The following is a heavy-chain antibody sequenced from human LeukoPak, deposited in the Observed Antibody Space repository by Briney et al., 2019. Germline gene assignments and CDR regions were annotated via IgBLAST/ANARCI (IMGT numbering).Heavy chain of an antibody. CDR1: EFSVGSNY. V-gene: IGHV3-23*01. CDR2: ISGSGGRT. CDR3: AKDTTYDSSGYYEYYFDY. Sequence: PGGSLRLSCAASEFSVGSNYMTWVRQAPGKGLEWVSAISGSGGRTYYADSVKGRFTISRDNSKNTLYLQMNSLRAEDTAVYYCAKDTTYDSSGYYEYYFDYWGQGTLVTVSS. D-gene: IGHD3-22*01. J-gene: IGHJ4*02.